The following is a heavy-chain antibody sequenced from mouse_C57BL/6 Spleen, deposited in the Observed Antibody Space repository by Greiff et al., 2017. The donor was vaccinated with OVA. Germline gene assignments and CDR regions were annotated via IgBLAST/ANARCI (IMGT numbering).Heavy chain of an antibody. CDR3: ARNGSRGYFDV. V-gene: IGHV1-82*01. CDR2: IYPGDGDT. D-gene: IGHD1-1*01. J-gene: IGHJ1*03. Sequence: VKVVESGPELVKPGASVKISCKASGYAFSSSWMNWVKQRPGQGLEWIGRIYPGDGDTNYNGKFKGKATLTADKSSSTAYLQLSSLTSEDSAVYFCARNGSRGYFDVWGTGTTVTVSS. CDR1: GYAFSSSW.